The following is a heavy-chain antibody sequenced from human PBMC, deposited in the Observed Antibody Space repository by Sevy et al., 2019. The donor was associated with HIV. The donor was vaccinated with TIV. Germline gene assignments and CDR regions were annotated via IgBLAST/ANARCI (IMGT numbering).Heavy chain of an antibody. CDR3: AKESTASGGYYFDY. CDR1: GFTFSSYA. Sequence: GGSLRLSCAASGFTFSSYAMTWVRQAPGKGLEWVSTISSSSGNTYYADSVKGRFTISRENSKNTLYLQMNSLRAEDTAVYYCAKESTASGGYYFDYWGQGTLVTVSS. D-gene: IGHD2-15*01. V-gene: IGHV3-23*01. J-gene: IGHJ4*02. CDR2: ISSSSGNT.